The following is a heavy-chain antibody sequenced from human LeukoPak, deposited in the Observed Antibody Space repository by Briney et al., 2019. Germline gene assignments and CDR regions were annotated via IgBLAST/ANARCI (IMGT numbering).Heavy chain of an antibody. J-gene: IGHJ4*02. V-gene: IGHV1-69*05. CDR3: ARGNWKVEGPFDY. CDR1: GGTFSSYA. Sequence: SVKVSCKASGGTFSSYAISWVRQAPGQGLEWMGGIIPIFGTANYAQKFQGRVTITTDESTSTAYMELSSLRSEDTAVYYCARGNWKVEGPFDYWGQGTLVTVSS. D-gene: IGHD1-20*01. CDR2: IIPIFGTA.